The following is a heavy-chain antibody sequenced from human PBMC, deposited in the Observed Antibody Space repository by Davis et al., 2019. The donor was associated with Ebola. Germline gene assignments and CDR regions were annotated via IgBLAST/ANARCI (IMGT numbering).Heavy chain of an antibody. Sequence: PSETLSLTCTVSGGSVSSGSYYWSWIRQHPGKGLEWIGEINHSGSTNYNPSLKSRVTISVDTSKNQFSLKLSSVTAADTAVYYCARAPKGGWYIDYWGQGTLVTVSS. J-gene: IGHJ4*02. V-gene: IGHV4-39*01. CDR2: INHSGST. CDR1: GGSVSSGSYY. CDR3: ARAPKGGWYIDY. D-gene: IGHD6-19*01.